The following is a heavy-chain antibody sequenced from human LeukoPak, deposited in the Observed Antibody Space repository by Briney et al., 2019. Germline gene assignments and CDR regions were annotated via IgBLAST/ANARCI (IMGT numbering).Heavy chain of an antibody. D-gene: IGHD3-16*01. Sequence: GGSLRLSCAASGFTVSNNYMSWVRQAPGKGLEWVSLIYSGGSTYYANSVKGRFTISRDNSQNTLYLQMNSLRAEDTAVYCCAREVAASGLGYFDYWGQGTLVTVSS. J-gene: IGHJ4*02. V-gene: IGHV3-53*01. CDR1: GFTVSNNY. CDR3: AREVAASGLGYFDY. CDR2: IYSGGST.